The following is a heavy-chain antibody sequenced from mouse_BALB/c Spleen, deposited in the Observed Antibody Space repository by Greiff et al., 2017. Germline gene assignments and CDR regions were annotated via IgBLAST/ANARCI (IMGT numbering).Heavy chain of an antibody. J-gene: IGHJ4*01. CDR2: ISSGGSYT. CDR1: GFTFSSYA. Sequence: EVQGVESGGGLVKPGGSLKLSCAASGFTFSSYAMSWVRQTPEKRLEWVATISSGGSYTYYPDSVKGRFTISRDNAKNTLYLQMSSLRSEDTAMYYCARDGGGAMDYWGQGTSVTVSS. V-gene: IGHV5-9-3*01. CDR3: ARDGGGAMDY.